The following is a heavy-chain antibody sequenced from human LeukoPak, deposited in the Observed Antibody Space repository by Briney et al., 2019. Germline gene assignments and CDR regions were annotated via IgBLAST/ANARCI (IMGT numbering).Heavy chain of an antibody. V-gene: IGHV3-23*01. CDR2: ISGGGGST. D-gene: IGHD1-26*01. J-gene: IGHJ4*02. CDR3: AKGGKWDVTPFDY. CDR1: GFTFTIYS. Sequence: PGGSLRLSCAASGFTFTIYSMNWVRQAPGKGLEWVSTISGGGGSTYYADSVKGRVTISRDNSKNTLYLQVNSLRAEDTAVYYCAKGGKWDVTPFDYWGQGILVTVSS.